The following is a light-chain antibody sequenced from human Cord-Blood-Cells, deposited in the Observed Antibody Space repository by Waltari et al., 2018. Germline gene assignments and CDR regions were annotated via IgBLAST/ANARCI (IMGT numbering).Light chain of an antibody. Sequence: EIVMLQFPATLSVSPGERATIPCRASQSVSSNLAWYQQKPGQAPRLLIYGASTRATGIPARFSGSGSGTEFTLTISSLQSEDFAVYYCQQYNNWPMYTFGQGTKLEIK. CDR1: QSVSSN. CDR3: QQYNNWPMYT. V-gene: IGKV3-15*01. J-gene: IGKJ2*01. CDR2: GAS.